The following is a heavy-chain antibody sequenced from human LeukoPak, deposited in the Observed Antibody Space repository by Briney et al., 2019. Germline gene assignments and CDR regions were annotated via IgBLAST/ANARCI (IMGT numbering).Heavy chain of an antibody. Sequence: PGGSLRLSCAASGFTFIRYEMNCVREAPGKGLECVSYISSSGSSIYYADSVKGRFTIFRDNAKKSLYMQMKSLRAEDTAFYYCARDEDMVATIPSCFDYWGQGTLVTVSS. CDR1: GFTFIRYE. CDR2: ISSSGSSI. V-gene: IGHV3-48*03. J-gene: IGHJ4*02. D-gene: IGHD5-12*01. CDR3: ARDEDMVATIPSCFDY.